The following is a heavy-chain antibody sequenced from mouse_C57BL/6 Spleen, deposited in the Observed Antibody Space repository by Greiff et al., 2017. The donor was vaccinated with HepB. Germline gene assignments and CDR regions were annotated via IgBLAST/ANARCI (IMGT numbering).Heavy chain of an antibody. V-gene: IGHV1-72*01. J-gene: IGHJ3*01. CDR2: IDPNSGGT. CDR3: AKSLYGNYEAWFAY. CDR1: GYTFTSYW. D-gene: IGHD2-1*01. Sequence: QVQLQQSGAELVKPGASVKLSCKASGYTFTSYWMHWVKQRPGRGLEWIGRIDPNSGGTKYNEKFKSKATLTVDKPSSTAYMQLSSLTSEDSAVYYCAKSLYGNYEAWFAYWGQGTLVTVSA.